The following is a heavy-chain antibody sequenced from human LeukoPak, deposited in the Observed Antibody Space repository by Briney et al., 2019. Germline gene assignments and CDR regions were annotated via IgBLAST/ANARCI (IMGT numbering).Heavy chain of an antibody. V-gene: IGHV3-21*01. CDR3: ARDGYNSEA. CDR2: ISSSSSYI. D-gene: IGHD5-24*01. J-gene: IGHJ3*01. Sequence: GGSLRLSCAPSGFIFNNYWMSWVRQAPGKGLEWVSSISSSSSYIYYADSVKGRFTISRDNAKNSLYLQMNSLRAEDTAVYYCARDGYNSEAWGQGTMVTVSS. CDR1: GFIFNNYW.